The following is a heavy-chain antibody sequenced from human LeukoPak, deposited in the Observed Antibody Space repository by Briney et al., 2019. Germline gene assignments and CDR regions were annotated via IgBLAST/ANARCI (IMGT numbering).Heavy chain of an antibody. CDR1: GFTFSNAW. CDR3: TTDIVVVPAAWGGRNAFDI. Sequence: GGSLRLSCAASGFTFSNAWMSWVRQAPGKGLEWVGRIKSKTDGGTTDYAAPVKGRFTISRDDSKNTLYLQMNSLKTEDTAVYYCTTDIVVVPAAWGGRNAFDIWGQGTMVTVSS. J-gene: IGHJ3*02. V-gene: IGHV3-15*01. CDR2: IKSKTDGGTT. D-gene: IGHD2-2*01.